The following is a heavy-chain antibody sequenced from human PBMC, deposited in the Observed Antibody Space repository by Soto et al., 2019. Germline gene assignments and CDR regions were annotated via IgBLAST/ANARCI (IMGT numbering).Heavy chain of an antibody. V-gene: IGHV1-18*01. Sequence: ASVKVSCKASGYTFTSYGISWVRQAPGQGLEWMGWISAYNGNTNYAQKLQGRVTMTTDTSTSTAYMELRSLRSDDTAVYYCARAYDILTGYYKTYFDYWGQGTLVTVSS. J-gene: IGHJ4*02. CDR2: ISAYNGNT. D-gene: IGHD3-9*01. CDR3: ARAYDILTGYYKTYFDY. CDR1: GYTFTSYG.